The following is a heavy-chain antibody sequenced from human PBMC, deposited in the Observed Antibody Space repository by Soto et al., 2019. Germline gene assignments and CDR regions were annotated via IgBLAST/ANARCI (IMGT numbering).Heavy chain of an antibody. CDR1: GGTFSSYA. V-gene: IGHV1-69*13. Sequence: SVKVSCKASGGTFSSYAISWVRQAPGQGLEWMGGIIPIFGTANYAQKFQGRVTITADESMSTAYMELSSLRSEDTAVYYCARTYDFWSGYFFDYWGQGTLVTVSS. J-gene: IGHJ4*02. CDR3: ARTYDFWSGYFFDY. CDR2: IIPIFGTA. D-gene: IGHD3-3*01.